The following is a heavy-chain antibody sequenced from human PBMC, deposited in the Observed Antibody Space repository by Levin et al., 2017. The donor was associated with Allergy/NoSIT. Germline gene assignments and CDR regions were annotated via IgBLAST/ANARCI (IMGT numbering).Heavy chain of an antibody. V-gene: IGHV4-34*01. CDR3: ARGGRRYYGSGSTPAGRYYGMDV. J-gene: IGHJ6*02. Sequence: PSETLSLTCAVYGGSFSGYYWSWIRQPPGKGLEWIGEINHSGSTNYNPSLKSRVTISVDTSKNQFSLKLSSVTAADTAVYYCARGGRRYYGSGSTPAGRYYGMDVWGQGTTVTVSS. CDR2: INHSGST. CDR1: GGSFSGYY. D-gene: IGHD3-10*01.